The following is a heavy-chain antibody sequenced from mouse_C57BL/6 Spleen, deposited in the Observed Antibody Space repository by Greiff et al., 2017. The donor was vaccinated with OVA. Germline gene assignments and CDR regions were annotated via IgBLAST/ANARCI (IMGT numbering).Heavy chain of an antibody. D-gene: IGHD1-1*01. CDR3: ARRYDGSSYGYFDV. Sequence: QVQLQQSGAELVKPGASVKISCKASGYAFSSYWMNWVKQRPGKGLEWIGQIYPGDGDTNYNGKFKGKATLTADKSSSTAYMQLSSLTSEDSAVYFCARRYDGSSYGYFDVWGTGTTVTVSS. J-gene: IGHJ1*03. CDR1: GYAFSSYW. CDR2: IYPGDGDT. V-gene: IGHV1-80*01.